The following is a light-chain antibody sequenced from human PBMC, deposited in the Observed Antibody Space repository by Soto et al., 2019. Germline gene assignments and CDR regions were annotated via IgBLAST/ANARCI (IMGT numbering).Light chain of an antibody. V-gene: IGLV2-14*01. CDR1: SSDVGGYNY. Sequence: QAVVTQPASVSGSPGQSITISCTGTSSDVGGYNYVSWYQQHPGKAPKLMIYEVSNRPSGVSNRFSGSKSGNTASLTISGLQAEDEADYYCSSYTSSSTPLWVFGGGTKVTVL. CDR2: EVS. CDR3: SSYTSSSTPLWV. J-gene: IGLJ3*02.